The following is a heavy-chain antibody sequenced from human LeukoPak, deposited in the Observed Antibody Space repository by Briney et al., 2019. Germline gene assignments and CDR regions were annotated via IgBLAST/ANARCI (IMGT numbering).Heavy chain of an antibody. D-gene: IGHD5-18*01. CDR1: GFTFSSYS. CDR2: ISSSSSYI. Sequence: GGSLRLSCAASGFTFSSYSMNWVRQAPGKGLEWVSSISSSSSYIYYADSVKGRFTISRDNAKNSLYLQMNSLRAEDTAVYYCARDVGYRYAQMFFDIWGQGTMVTVSS. V-gene: IGHV3-21*01. CDR3: ARDVGYRYAQMFFDI. J-gene: IGHJ3*02.